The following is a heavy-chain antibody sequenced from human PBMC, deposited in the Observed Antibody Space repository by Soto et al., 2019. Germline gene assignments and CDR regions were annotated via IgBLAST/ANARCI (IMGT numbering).Heavy chain of an antibody. J-gene: IGHJ6*02. CDR3: ARKQQLVFDGMDV. CDR2: INWNGGST. V-gene: IGHV3-20*04. CDR1: GFTFDGYG. D-gene: IGHD6-13*01. Sequence: GGSLSLSCAASGFTFDGYGMSWVRHAPGKGLEWVSGINWNGGSTGYADSVKGRFTISRDNAKNSLYLQMNSLRAEDTALYYCARKQQLVFDGMDVWGQGTTVTVSS.